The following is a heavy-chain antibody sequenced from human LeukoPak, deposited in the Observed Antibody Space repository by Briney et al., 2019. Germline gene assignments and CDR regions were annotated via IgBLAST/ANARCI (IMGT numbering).Heavy chain of an antibody. CDR3: AKDAPYCSGGSCYSVFDY. J-gene: IGHJ4*02. CDR2: IRYDGSNK. CDR1: RFTFSSYG. D-gene: IGHD2-15*01. Sequence: GGSLRLSCAASRFTFSSYGMHWVRQAPGKGLEWVAFIRYDGSNKYYADSVKGRFTISRDNSKNTLYLQMNSLRAEDTAVYYCAKDAPYCSGGSCYSVFDYWGQGTLVTVSS. V-gene: IGHV3-30*02.